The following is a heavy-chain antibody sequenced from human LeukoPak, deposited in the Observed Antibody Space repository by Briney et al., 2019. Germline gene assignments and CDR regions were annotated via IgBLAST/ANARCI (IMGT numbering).Heavy chain of an antibody. CDR2: ISGSSYYI. V-gene: IGHV3-21*01. CDR1: GFTFSSYT. CDR3: ASRSINWYRGNNWFDP. Sequence: PGGSLRLSCVASGFTFSSYTMNWVRQTPGKGLEWVSSISGSSYYIYYADSVRGRFTISRDNAENSVYLQMNSLRAEDTAVYYCASRSINWYRGNNWFDPWGQGTLVTVSS. D-gene: IGHD6-13*01. J-gene: IGHJ5*02.